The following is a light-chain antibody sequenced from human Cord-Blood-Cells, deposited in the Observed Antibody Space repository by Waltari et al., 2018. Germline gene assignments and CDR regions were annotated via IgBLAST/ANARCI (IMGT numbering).Light chain of an antibody. CDR3: SSYTSSSTYV. V-gene: IGLV2-14*01. CDR2: DVS. Sequence: QSALTQPASVSGSPGQSLTIPCTGTSSDVGGYTYVSWYQQHPGKAPKLMIYDVSNRPSGVSNRFSGSKSGNTASLTISGLQAEDEADYYCSSYTSSSTYVFGTGTKVTVL. CDR1: SSDVGGYTY. J-gene: IGLJ1*01.